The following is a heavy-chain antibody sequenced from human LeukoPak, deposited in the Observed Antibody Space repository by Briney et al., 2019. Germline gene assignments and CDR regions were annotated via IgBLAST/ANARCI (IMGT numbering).Heavy chain of an antibody. CDR2: IYYSGST. Sequence: SETLSLTCAVYGGSFSGYYWSWIRQPPGKGLEWIGYIYYSGSTNYNPSLKSRVTISVDTSKNQFSLKLSFVTAADTAVYYCARRYRGYDPWGQGTLVTVSS. D-gene: IGHD1-26*01. J-gene: IGHJ5*02. V-gene: IGHV4-59*01. CDR1: GGSFSGYY. CDR3: ARRYRGYDP.